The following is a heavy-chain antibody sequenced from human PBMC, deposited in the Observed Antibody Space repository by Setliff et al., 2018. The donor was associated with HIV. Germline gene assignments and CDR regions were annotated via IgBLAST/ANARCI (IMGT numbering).Heavy chain of an antibody. D-gene: IGHD3-22*01. V-gene: IGHV4-39*07. Sequence: SETLSLTCSVSGGSVSSTSNYWGWIRQHPGKGLEWIGSIYHSGSTYYNPSLKSRVTISVDTSKNQFSLKLSSVTTADTAVYYCARCDYYDSSGLDYWGQGTLVTVSS. CDR2: IYHSGST. CDR3: ARCDYYDSSGLDY. J-gene: IGHJ4*02. CDR1: GGSVSSTSNY.